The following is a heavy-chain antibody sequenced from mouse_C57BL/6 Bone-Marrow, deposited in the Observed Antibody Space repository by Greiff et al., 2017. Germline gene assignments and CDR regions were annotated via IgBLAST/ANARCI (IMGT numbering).Heavy chain of an antibody. Sequence: EVKLMESGAELVRPGASVKLSCTASGFNIKDVYMHWVKQRPEQGLEWIGWIDPENGDTEYASKFQGKATITADTSSNTAYLHRSSLTSEYTAFYYCTQLDYWGQGTTLTVSS. CDR1: GFNIKDVY. CDR3: TQLDY. V-gene: IGHV14-4*01. J-gene: IGHJ2*01. D-gene: IGHD6-1*01. CDR2: IDPENGDT.